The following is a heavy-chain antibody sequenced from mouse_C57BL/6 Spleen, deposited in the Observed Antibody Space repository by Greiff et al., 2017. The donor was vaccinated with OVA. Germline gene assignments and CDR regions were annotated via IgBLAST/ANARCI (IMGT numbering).Heavy chain of an antibody. Sequence: EVKVVESGGGLVKPGGSLKLSCAASGFTFSSYAMSWVRQTPEKRLEWVATISDGGSYTYYPDNVKGRFTISRDNAKNNLYLQMSHLKSEDTAMYYCARGLRGWYFDVWGTGTTVTVSS. V-gene: IGHV5-4*03. CDR2: ISDGGSYT. CDR3: ARGLRGWYFDV. D-gene: IGHD1-1*01. CDR1: GFTFSSYA. J-gene: IGHJ1*03.